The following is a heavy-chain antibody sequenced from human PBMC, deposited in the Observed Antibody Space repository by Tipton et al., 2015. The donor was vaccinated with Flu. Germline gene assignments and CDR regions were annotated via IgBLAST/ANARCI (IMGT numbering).Heavy chain of an antibody. Sequence: SLRLSCAASGFTFSSYSMNWVRQAPGKGLEWVSYISSSSSTIYYADSVKGRFTISRDNAKNSLYLQMNSLRAEDTAVYYCARSYSSGWYQQGAAFDIWGQGTMVTVSS. CDR3: ARSYSSGWYQQGAAFDI. J-gene: IGHJ3*02. V-gene: IGHV3-48*01. D-gene: IGHD6-19*01. CDR2: ISSSSSTI. CDR1: GFTFSSYS.